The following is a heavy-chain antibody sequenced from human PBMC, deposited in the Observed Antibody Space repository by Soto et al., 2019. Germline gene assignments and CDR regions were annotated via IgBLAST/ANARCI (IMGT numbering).Heavy chain of an antibody. CDR2: VNPSGGSA. V-gene: IGHV1-46*01. Sequence: ASVKVSCKTSGYIFTAYSMHWVRQAPGQGLEWMGVVNPSGGSAHYAQSFGGRVTLTRDTSTSTFYMELSSLRSEDTAVYYCAREENCRGGTCYSEYFHHWGQGTLVTVSS. D-gene: IGHD2-15*01. CDR1: GYIFTAYS. J-gene: IGHJ1*01. CDR3: AREENCRGGTCYSEYFHH.